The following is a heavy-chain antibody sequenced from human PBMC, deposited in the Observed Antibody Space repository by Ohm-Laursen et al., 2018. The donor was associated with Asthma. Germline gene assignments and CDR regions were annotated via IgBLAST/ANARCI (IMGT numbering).Heavy chain of an antibody. D-gene: IGHD2-2*01. CDR2: VYYSGIT. CDR1: GDSISSGNNY. V-gene: IGHV4-31*02. CDR3: AREPAGEPNGWFDP. J-gene: IGHJ5*02. Sequence: SQTLSLTWTVSGDSISSGNNYWSWIRQHPGKGLEWIGYVYYSGITYSNPSLRSRVSISVDTSKNQFSLTLSSVTAADTAVYYCAREPAGEPNGWFDPWGQGTLVTVSS.